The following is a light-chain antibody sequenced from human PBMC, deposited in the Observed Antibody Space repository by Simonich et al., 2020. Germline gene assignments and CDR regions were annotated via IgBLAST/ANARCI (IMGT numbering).Light chain of an antibody. V-gene: IGLV4-69*01. J-gene: IGLJ2*01. CDR2: LHRDGSH. Sequence: QLVLTQSPSASASLGASVKLTCTRSSGHSSYAIAWHQQQPEKGPRYLMKLHRDGSHSKGDGIPDRFAGSSSGAERYLTISILQSEDEADYYCQTWGTGIVVFGGGTKLTVL. CDR3: QTWGTGIVV. CDR1: SGHSSYA.